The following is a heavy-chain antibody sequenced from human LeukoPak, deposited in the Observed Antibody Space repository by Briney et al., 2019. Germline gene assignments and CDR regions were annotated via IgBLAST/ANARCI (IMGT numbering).Heavy chain of an antibody. V-gene: IGHV4-34*01. CDR3: ARLHLVSSGWYPMADS. CDR2: INHSGST. J-gene: IGHJ4*02. D-gene: IGHD6-19*01. CDR1: GGSSSGYY. Sequence: SETLSLTCAVYGGSSSGYYWSWIRQPPGKGLEWIGEINHSGSTNYNPSLKSRVAISVDTSKNQFSLKLSSVTAADTAVYYCARLHLVSSGWYPMADSWGQGTLVTVSS.